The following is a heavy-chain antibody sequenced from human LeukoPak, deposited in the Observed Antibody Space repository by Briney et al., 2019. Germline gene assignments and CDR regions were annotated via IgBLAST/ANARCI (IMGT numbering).Heavy chain of an antibody. D-gene: IGHD3-9*01. CDR2: INHSGCT. Sequence: SETLFLTCAVYGGSFSGYYWSWIRQPPGKGLEWIGEINHSGCTNYNPSLKSRVTISVDTSKNQFSLKLSSVTAADTAVYYCARVGHDILTGYQYYMDVWGKGTTVTVSS. V-gene: IGHV4-34*01. J-gene: IGHJ6*03. CDR1: GGSFSGYY. CDR3: ARVGHDILTGYQYYMDV.